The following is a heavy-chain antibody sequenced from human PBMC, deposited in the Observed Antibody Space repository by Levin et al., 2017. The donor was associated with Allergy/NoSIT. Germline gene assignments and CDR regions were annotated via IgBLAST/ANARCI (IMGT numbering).Heavy chain of an antibody. V-gene: IGHV3-23*01. Sequence: PGGSLRLSCAASGFTFSSCAMSWVRQAPGKGLEWVSVISGNGGRTYYADSVKGRFTISRDNSKNTLFLQMNSLRGDDSAIYYCAKDRRWAGEGVCYINWGQGTLVTVSS. CDR3: AKDRRWAGEGVCYIN. CDR1: GFTFSSCA. CDR2: ISGNGGRT. J-gene: IGHJ4*02. D-gene: IGHD2-8*01.